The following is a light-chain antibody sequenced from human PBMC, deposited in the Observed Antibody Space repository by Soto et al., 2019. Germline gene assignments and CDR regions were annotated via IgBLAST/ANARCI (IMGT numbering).Light chain of an antibody. CDR3: HQYVSSPLT. CDR1: QSVSSSY. CDR2: GAS. J-gene: IGKJ4*01. Sequence: EIVLTQSPGTLSLSPGERATLSCRASQSVSSSYLAWYQQKPGQAPRLLIYGASSRATGIPDRFSGSGSGTHFTLTISRLEPEDFAVYYYHQYVSSPLTFGGGTKVEIK. V-gene: IGKV3-20*01.